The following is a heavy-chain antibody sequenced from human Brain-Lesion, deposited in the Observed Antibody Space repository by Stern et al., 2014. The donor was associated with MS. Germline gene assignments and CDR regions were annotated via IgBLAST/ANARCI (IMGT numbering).Heavy chain of an antibody. Sequence: EVQLVESGGGLVQPGGSLTISCTAPGFTFGNYWMTWFRQAPGKGLEWLGNIKEDGTEKNYADSVKGRFKLSRDNARNSLYLQMNSLRVEDTALYYCARVYNTIYGIVTQRGSGMDVWGQGTTVIVSS. V-gene: IGHV3-7*01. CDR1: GFTFGNYW. J-gene: IGHJ6*02. D-gene: IGHD3-3*01. CDR2: IKEDGTEK. CDR3: ARVYNTIYGIVTQRGSGMDV.